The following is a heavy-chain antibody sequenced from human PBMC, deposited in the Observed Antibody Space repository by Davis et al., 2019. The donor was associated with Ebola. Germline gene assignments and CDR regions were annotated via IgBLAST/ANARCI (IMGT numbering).Heavy chain of an antibody. CDR1: GFTFSRNS. J-gene: IGHJ4*02. D-gene: IGHD3-10*01. Sequence: PGGSLRLSCVASGFTFSRNSMNWVRQAPGKGLEWVSYISSSSTTIYYADSVKGRFTISRDNAKSALYLQMNSLRDEDTAVYYCARAGMVQGVITKWDGYWGQGTLVTVSS. CDR2: ISSSSTTI. V-gene: IGHV3-48*02. CDR3: ARAGMVQGVITKWDGY.